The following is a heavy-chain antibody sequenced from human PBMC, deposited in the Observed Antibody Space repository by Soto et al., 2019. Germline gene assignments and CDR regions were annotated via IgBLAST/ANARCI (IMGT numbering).Heavy chain of an antibody. CDR3: ARGYWVEGYGAGTYFDY. CDR1: GLSVTSNY. CDR2: IYSGSTT. V-gene: IGHV3-66*01. D-gene: IGHD2-15*01. J-gene: IGHJ4*02. Sequence: EVLLVQSGGGLVQPGGSLRLSCAPSGLSVTSNYMAWDRQAPGKGLEWVSVIYSGSTTHHADSVKGRFTISRDSSSNTLYLQMSSLRVEDTALYYCARGYWVEGYGAGTYFDYWGQGTLVTVSS.